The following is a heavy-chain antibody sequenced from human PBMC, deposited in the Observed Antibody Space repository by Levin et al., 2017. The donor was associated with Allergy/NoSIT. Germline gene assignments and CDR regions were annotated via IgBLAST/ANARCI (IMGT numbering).Heavy chain of an antibody. CDR3: ASQGGSSSWYYDYYYYYMDV. Sequence: PGGSLRLSCAASGFTVSSNYMSWVRQAPGKGLEWVSVIYSGGSTYYADSVKGRFTISRDNSKNTLYLQMNSLRAEDTAVYYCASQGGSSSWYYDYYYYYMDVWGKGTTVTVSS. CDR1: GFTVSSNY. CDR2: IYSGGST. V-gene: IGHV3-53*01. D-gene: IGHD6-13*01. J-gene: IGHJ6*03.